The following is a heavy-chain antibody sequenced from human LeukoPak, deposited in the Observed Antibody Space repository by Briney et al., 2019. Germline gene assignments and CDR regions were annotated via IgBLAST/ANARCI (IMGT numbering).Heavy chain of an antibody. Sequence: ASVKVSCKASGYPFTTYGINWVRQAPGQGLEWMGWISTYNGDTNYAQKFQGRVTITTDESTSTAYMELSSLRSEDTAVYYCARGRYSSSWYGQVEYFQHWGQGTLVTVSS. CDR2: ISTYNGDT. D-gene: IGHD6-13*01. V-gene: IGHV1-18*01. CDR3: ARGRYSSSWYGQVEYFQH. CDR1: GYPFTTYG. J-gene: IGHJ1*01.